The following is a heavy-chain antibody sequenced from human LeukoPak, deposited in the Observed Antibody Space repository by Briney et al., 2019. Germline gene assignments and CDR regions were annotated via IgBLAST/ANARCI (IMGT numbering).Heavy chain of an antibody. CDR2: SYPGDSDI. CDR3: ARSLLDSGTYNDAFDI. Sequence: GGSLRLSCESSGYSFTTYWIAWVRQMPGKGLEWMGISYPGDSDIRYSPSFRGQVTISADKSISTAYLQWSRLKASDTAMYYCARSLLDSGTYNDAFDIWGQGTMVTVSS. D-gene: IGHD1-26*01. J-gene: IGHJ3*02. V-gene: IGHV5-51*01. CDR1: GYSFTTYW.